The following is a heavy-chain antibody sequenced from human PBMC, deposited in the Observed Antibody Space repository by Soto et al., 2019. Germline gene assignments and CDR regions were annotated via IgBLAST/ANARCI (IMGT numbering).Heavy chain of an antibody. D-gene: IGHD6-6*01. CDR2: IIPIFGTA. J-gene: IGHJ6*02. V-gene: IGHV1-69*01. CDR1: GGTFSSYA. Sequence: QVQLVQSGAEVKKPGSSVQVSCKASGGTFSSYAISWVRQAPGQGLEWMGGIIPIFGTANYAQKFQGRVTMTAEESTSTAYMELSSLRSEDTAVYYCARDSGGGSSVWYYYGMDVWGQETTVTVSS. CDR3: ARDSGGGSSVWYYYGMDV.